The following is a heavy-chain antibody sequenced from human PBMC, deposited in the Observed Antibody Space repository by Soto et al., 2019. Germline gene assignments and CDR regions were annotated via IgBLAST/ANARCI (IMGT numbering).Heavy chain of an antibody. D-gene: IGHD6-13*01. J-gene: IGHJ4*02. Sequence: QVQLQQWGAGLLKPSETLSLTCAVYGGSFSGYYWSWIRQPPGKGLEWIGEINHSGSTNYNPSLKRRVTISVDTSKNQFPLKLSSVTAADTAVYYCARRIRKYSSSWYVSLGTFDYWGQGTLVTVSS. CDR3: ARRIRKYSSSWYVSLGTFDY. V-gene: IGHV4-34*01. CDR2: INHSGST. CDR1: GGSFSGYY.